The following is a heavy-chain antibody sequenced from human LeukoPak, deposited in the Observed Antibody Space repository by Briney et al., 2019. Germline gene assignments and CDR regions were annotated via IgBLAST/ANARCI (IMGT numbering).Heavy chain of an antibody. V-gene: IGHV1-46*01. D-gene: IGHD4-17*01. CDR3: ARLGWRHDGAYV. J-gene: IGHJ4*02. CDR1: GDTFTSYY. Sequence: ASVSVSCKASGDTFTSYYMHWVRQAPGQGVEGMGVINPSGGSTSYAQKFQGRVTITRDTSTSTAYMELRSLRSEHPAVYYCARLGWRHDGAYVWGQGTLVTVSS. CDR2: INPSGGST.